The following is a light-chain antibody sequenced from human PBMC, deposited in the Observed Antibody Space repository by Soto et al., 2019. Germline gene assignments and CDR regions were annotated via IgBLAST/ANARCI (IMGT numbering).Light chain of an antibody. CDR1: SSNIGAGYD. CDR3: QSYDSSLSDV. J-gene: IGLJ1*01. Sequence: QSVLTQPPSVSGAPGQRVTISCTGSSSNIGAGYDVHWYQQLPGTAPKLLIHGNSNRPSGVPDRFSGSNSGTSASLPSTGLQAEDEADYYGQSYDSSLSDVFGTGTKLTVL. CDR2: GNS. V-gene: IGLV1-40*01.